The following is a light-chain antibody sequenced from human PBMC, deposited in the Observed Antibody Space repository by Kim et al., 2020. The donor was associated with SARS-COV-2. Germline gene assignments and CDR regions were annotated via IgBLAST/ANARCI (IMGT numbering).Light chain of an antibody. CDR3: NSRDNNDNVL. CDR1: SLKSYY. V-gene: IGLV3-19*01. Sequence: SSELTQDPAVSVALGQTVRITCQGDSLKSYYTTWYQQKPGQAPIVVIYGKNNRPSGIPDRFSGSSSGNTASLTITGTKAGDEADYYCNSRDNNDNVLFGGGTQLT. CDR2: GKN. J-gene: IGLJ2*01.